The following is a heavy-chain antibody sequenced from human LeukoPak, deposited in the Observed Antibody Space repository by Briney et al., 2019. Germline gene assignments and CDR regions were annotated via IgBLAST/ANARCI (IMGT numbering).Heavy chain of an antibody. CDR3: ARGRDGYNLD. Sequence: SETLSLTCTVSGGSISNGGHYWSWIRQHPGEGLEWIGFLYYSGSIYYNPSFKSRVTISIDTSKNQFSLKLSSVTAADTAVFYCARGRDGYNLDWGQGTLVTVSS. CDR2: LYYSGSI. J-gene: IGHJ4*02. CDR1: GGSISNGGHY. V-gene: IGHV4-31*03. D-gene: IGHD5-24*01.